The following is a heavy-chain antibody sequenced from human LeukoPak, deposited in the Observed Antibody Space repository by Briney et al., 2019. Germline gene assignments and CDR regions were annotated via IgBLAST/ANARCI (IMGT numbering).Heavy chain of an antibody. J-gene: IGHJ5*01. Sequence: LETLSLTCTVSGGSISSYYWSRIRQPPGKGLEWIGYIYLYNSVSTNYNPSLKSRVTRSVDTSKNQFSLKLTSVTAADTAVYYCARSIRFDSWGQGSLVTVSA. CDR1: GGSISSYY. CDR2: IYLYNSVST. V-gene: IGHV4-59*01. CDR3: ARSIRFDS.